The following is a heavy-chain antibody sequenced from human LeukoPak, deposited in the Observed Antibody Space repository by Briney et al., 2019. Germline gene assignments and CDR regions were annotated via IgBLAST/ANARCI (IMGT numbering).Heavy chain of an antibody. J-gene: IGHJ4*02. D-gene: IGHD6-13*01. CDR3: ARTVAIAAAGFDY. V-gene: IGHV4-61*02. CDR1: GGSNSSGSYY. CDR2: IYTSGST. Sequence: SQTLSLTCTVSGGSNSSGSYYWSWIRQPAGKGLEWIGRIYTSGSTSYNPSLKSRVTISVDTSKNQFSLKLSSVTAADTAVYYCARTVAIAAAGFDYWGQGTLVTVSS.